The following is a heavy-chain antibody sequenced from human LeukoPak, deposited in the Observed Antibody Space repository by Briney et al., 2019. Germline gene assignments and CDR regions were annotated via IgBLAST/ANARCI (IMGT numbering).Heavy chain of an antibody. J-gene: IGHJ3*02. D-gene: IGHD2-21*01. V-gene: IGHV1-2*02. CDR3: ARGRSVVVFTASDAFDI. CDR1: GYTFTGYY. Sequence: ASVKVSCKTSGYTFTGYYMHWVRQAPGQGPEWMGWINPKSGGTDYAQKFQGRVTMTRDTSISTAYMDLTRLRSDDTAVYYCARGRSVVVFTASDAFDIWGQGTMVTVSS. CDR2: INPKSGGT.